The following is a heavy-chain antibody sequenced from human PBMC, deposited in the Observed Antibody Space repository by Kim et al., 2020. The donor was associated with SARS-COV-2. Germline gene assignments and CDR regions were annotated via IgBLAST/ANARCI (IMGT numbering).Heavy chain of an antibody. CDR3: ARKGVRGVVN. J-gene: IGHJ4*02. V-gene: IGHV4-34*01. CDR2: ST. D-gene: IGHD3-10*01. Sequence: STNYNPSLKSRVTISVDTSKNQFSLKLSSVTAADTAVYYCARKGVRGVVNWGQGTLVTVSS.